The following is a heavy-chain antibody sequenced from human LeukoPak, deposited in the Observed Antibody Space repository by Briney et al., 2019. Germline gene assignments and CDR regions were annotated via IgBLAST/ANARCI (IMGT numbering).Heavy chain of an antibody. CDR2: INPNSGGT. Sequence: ASVKVSCKASGYTFTGYYMHWVRQAPGQGLEWMGRINPNSGGTNYAQKFQGRVTMTGDTSISTAYMELSRLRSDDTAVYYCARITIFGVVNRSGIDYWGQGTLVTVSS. J-gene: IGHJ4*02. V-gene: IGHV1-2*06. CDR3: ARITIFGVVNRSGIDY. CDR1: GYTFTGYY. D-gene: IGHD3-3*01.